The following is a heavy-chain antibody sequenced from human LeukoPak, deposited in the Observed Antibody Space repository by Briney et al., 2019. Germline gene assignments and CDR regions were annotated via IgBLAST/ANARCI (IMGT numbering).Heavy chain of an antibody. CDR2: ISGISSYI. D-gene: IGHD2-15*01. Sequence: GGSLRLSCGASGFTFSSYSMNWVRQAPGKGLEWVSSISGISSYIYYADSVKGRFTMSRDNAKNTLYLQMNSLRPEDTAVYYCARELVVDDAFDIWGQGTMVTVSS. CDR3: ARELVVDDAFDI. CDR1: GFTFSSYS. V-gene: IGHV3-21*01. J-gene: IGHJ3*02.